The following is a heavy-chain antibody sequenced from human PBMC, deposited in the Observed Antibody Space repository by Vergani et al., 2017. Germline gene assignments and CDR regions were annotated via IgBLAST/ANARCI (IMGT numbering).Heavy chain of an antibody. Sequence: HVLLQGSSPGLVKPSETLSLTCVVSGISISQTYHWAWIRQTPGRGLEWIGSVYHRGAISYNPSLVSRVTISVDTSSNELSLQLTSVTAADTAVYYCASPVWHGFYGNFDNWGQGTLVTVSS. J-gene: IGHJ4*02. CDR3: ASPVWHGFYGNFDN. CDR2: VYHRGAI. V-gene: IGHV4-38-2*01. D-gene: IGHD3-3*01. CDR1: GISISQTYH.